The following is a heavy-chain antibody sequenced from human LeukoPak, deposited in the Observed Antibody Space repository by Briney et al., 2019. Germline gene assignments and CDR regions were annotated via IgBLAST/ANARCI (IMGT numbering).Heavy chain of an antibody. J-gene: IGHJ3*02. CDR2: IWYDGSNK. V-gene: IGHV3-33*01. D-gene: IGHD5-18*01. CDR1: GFTFSSYG. Sequence: GGSLRLSCAASGFTFSSYGMHWVRQAPGKGLEWVAVIWYDGSNKYYADSVKGRFAISRDNSKNTLYLQMNSLRAEDTAVYYCAREGDTAMGALGAFDIWGQGTMVTVSS. CDR3: AREGDTAMGALGAFDI.